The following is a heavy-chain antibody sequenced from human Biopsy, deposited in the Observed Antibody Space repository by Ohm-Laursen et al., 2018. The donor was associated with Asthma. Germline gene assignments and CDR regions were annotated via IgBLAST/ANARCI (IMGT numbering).Heavy chain of an antibody. D-gene: IGHD5-24*01. J-gene: IGHJ4*02. CDR3: ARGPPVDRED. Sequence: SQTLSLTCTVSGGSISSGAYYWSWVRQPPGKGLEWIGYIYYSGSTYYNPSLKSRVTISVDTSKNQFSLKLSSVTAADTAVYYCARGPPVDREDWGQGTLVTVSS. V-gene: IGHV4-31*03. CDR2: IYYSGST. CDR1: GGSISSGAYY.